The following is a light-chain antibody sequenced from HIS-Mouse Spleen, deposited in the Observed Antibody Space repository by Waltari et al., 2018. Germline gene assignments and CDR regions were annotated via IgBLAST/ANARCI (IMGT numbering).Light chain of an antibody. CDR3: QQYNNWPPYT. Sequence: EIVMTQSPATLSVSPGERATLSCRARQSVSSNLAWYQPKPGTAPRLLIYGASTRATGIPARFSGSGSGTEFTLTISSLQSEDFAVYYCQQYNNWPPYTFGQGTKLEIK. CDR2: GAS. J-gene: IGKJ2*01. V-gene: IGKV3-15*01. CDR1: QSVSSN.